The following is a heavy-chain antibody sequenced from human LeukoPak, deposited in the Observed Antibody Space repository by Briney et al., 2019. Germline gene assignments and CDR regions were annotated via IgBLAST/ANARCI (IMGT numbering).Heavy chain of an antibody. V-gene: IGHV3-23*01. CDR3: AKAPVTSCRGAFCYPFDY. Sequence: GGTLRLSCAASGFTFSSYSMSWVRQAPGKGLEWVSIISDSGANTYYADSVGGRFTISRDNSKNTLYLQMNSLRAEDAAVYYCAKAPVTSCRGAFCYPFDYWGQGTLVTVSS. CDR2: ISDSGANT. J-gene: IGHJ4*02. D-gene: IGHD2-15*01. CDR1: GFTFSSYS.